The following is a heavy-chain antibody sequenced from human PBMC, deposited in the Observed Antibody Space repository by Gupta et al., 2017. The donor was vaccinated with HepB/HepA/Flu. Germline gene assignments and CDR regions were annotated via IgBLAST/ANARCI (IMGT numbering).Heavy chain of an antibody. CDR3: TKVFSTTTWDAFDI. CDR2: ISGSGGGT. J-gene: IGHJ3*02. V-gene: IGHV3-23*01. Sequence: EVQLLESGGGLVQPGGSLRLSCAASGFTFNSYAMSWVCQAPGKGLEWVSLISGSGGGTYYADSVKGRFTISRDNSKNTLYLQMNSLRAEDTAVYYCTKVFSTTTWDAFDIWGQGTMVTVAS. CDR1: GFTFNSYA. D-gene: IGHD2-2*01.